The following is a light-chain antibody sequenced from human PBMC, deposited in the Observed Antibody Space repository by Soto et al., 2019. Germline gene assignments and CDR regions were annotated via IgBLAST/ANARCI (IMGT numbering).Light chain of an antibody. CDR2: DVS. J-gene: IGLJ1*01. Sequence: QSVLTQPASVSGSPGQSITISCTGTSSDVGAYNYVSWYQQHPGKDPKLMIYDVSNRPSGVSNRFSGSKSGNTASLTISGLQAEDEADYYCSSYTRSNTYVFGTGTKVT. CDR3: SSYTRSNTYV. CDR1: SSDVGAYNY. V-gene: IGLV2-14*01.